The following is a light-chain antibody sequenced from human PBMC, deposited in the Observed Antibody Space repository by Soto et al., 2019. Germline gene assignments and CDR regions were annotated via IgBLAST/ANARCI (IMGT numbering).Light chain of an antibody. CDR1: SSNIGAGYD. CDR3: QSYESSMSA. Sequence: QSVLTQPPSVSGAPGQRVTISCTGSSSNIGAGYDVHWYQQLPGTAPKLLIYGNSNRPSGVPDRFSGSKSGTSASLAITGLQAGDEADYYCQSYESSMSAFGNGTKVTV. V-gene: IGLV1-40*01. J-gene: IGLJ1*01. CDR2: GNS.